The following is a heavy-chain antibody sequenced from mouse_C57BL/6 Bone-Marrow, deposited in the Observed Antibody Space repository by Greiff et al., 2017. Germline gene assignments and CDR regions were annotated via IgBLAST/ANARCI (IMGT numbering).Heavy chain of an antibody. CDR2: INPNNGGT. J-gene: IGHJ2*01. CDR3: ASWRDYDGGYYFDY. Sequence: VQLQQSGPELVKPGASVKISCKASGYTFTDYYMNWVKQSHGKSLEWIGDINPNNGGTSYNQKFKGKATLTVDKSSSTAYMELRSLTSEDSAVYYGASWRDYDGGYYFDYWGQGTTLTVSS. V-gene: IGHV1-26*01. D-gene: IGHD2-4*01. CDR1: GYTFTDYY.